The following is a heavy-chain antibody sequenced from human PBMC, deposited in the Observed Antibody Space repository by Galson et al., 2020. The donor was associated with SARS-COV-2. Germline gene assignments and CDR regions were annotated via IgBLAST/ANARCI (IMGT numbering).Heavy chain of an antibody. CDR2: ITGSGGST. V-gene: IGHV3-23*01. Sequence: LSLTCAASGFTFSSYAMGWVRQAPGKGLEWVSTITGSGGSTYYANSVKGRFTISRDNSKNTLYVQMNSLRAEDTAVYYLAKRQYGSGSQFGAFDIWGQGTMVTVSS. D-gene: IGHD3-10*01. CDR3: AKRQYGSGSQFGAFDI. CDR1: GFTFSSYA. J-gene: IGHJ3*02.